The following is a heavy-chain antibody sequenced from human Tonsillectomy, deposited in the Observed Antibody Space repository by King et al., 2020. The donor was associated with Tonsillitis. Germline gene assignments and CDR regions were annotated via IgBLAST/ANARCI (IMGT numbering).Heavy chain of an antibody. CDR3: ARDRGSRITRFGGYYFDY. D-gene: IGHD3-3*01. V-gene: IGHV3-11*05. CDR1: GFTFSDYY. Sequence: VQLVESGGGLVKPGGSLRLSCAASGFTFSDYYMSWIRQAPGKGLEWVSYISSSSSYTNYADSVKGRFTISRDNAKNSLCLQMNSLRAEDTAVYYCARDRGSRITRFGGYYFDYWGQGTLVTVSS. J-gene: IGHJ4*02. CDR2: ISSSSSYT.